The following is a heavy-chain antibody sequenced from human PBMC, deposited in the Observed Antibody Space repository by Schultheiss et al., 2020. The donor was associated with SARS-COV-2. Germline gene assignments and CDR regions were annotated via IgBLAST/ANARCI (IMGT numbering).Heavy chain of an antibody. D-gene: IGHD6-13*01. CDR3: ARALEGGSSWYLGHRAFDI. Sequence: SETLSLTCTVSGGSISSYYWSWIRQPPGKGLEWIGYIYYSGSTNYNPSLKSRVTISVDTSKNQFSLKLSSVTAADTAVYYCARALEGGSSWYLGHRAFDIWGQGTMVTVSS. V-gene: IGHV4-59*01. CDR2: IYYSGST. CDR1: GGSISSYY. J-gene: IGHJ3*02.